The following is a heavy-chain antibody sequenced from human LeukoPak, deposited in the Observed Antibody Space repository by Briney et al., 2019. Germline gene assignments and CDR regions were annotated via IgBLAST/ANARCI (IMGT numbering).Heavy chain of an antibody. Sequence: SETLSLTCTVSGGSMSSYSWSWIRQPPGKGLEWIGYIYYSGTTNHHPSLKGRVTISVDTSKNQFSLKLNSVTAADTAVYYCASSGGYYFDYWGQGTLVTVSS. CDR2: IYYSGTT. D-gene: IGHD6-19*01. CDR3: ASSGGYYFDY. V-gene: IGHV4-59*12. J-gene: IGHJ4*02. CDR1: GGSMSSYS.